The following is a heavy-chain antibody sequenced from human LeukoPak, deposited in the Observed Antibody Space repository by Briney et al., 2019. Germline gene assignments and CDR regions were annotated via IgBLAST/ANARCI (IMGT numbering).Heavy chain of an antibody. CDR2: ISWNSGSI. CDR1: GFTFDDYA. Sequence: PGRSLRLSCAASGFTFDDYAMHWVRQAPGKGLELVSGISWNSGSIVYADSVKGRFTISRDNAKNSLYMQMNSLRAEDTALYYCAKDISSSWYESYGMDVWGQGTTVTVSS. CDR3: AKDISSSWYESYGMDV. V-gene: IGHV3-9*01. J-gene: IGHJ6*02. D-gene: IGHD6-13*01.